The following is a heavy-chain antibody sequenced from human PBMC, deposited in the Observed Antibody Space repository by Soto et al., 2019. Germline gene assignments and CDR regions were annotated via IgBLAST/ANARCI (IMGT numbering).Heavy chain of an antibody. J-gene: IGHJ4*02. V-gene: IGHV3-23*01. CDR1: GFTFTGYA. D-gene: IGHD6-13*01. CDR3: EKSIIAAGTYHFDN. Sequence: HPGGSLRLSCAASGFTFTGYAMSWVRQAPGKGLEWVSGISGSGGSTDYADSVKGRFIISRDSSNNTVYLQMNSLTAEDTAMYYCEKSIIAAGTYHFDNWGQGALDTVSS. CDR2: ISGSGGST.